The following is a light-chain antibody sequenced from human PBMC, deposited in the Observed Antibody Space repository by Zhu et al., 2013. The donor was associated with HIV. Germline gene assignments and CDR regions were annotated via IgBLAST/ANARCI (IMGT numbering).Light chain of an antibody. CDR3: QYWGSAPFT. Sequence: DIQMTQSPSSLSASVGDRVTITCRASQSISSYLNWYQQKPGKVPKLLIYAASNLQSGVPSRFSGSGSGTDFTLTISRLEPEDFAVYYCQYWGSAPFTFGPGTTVDIK. CDR2: AAS. CDR1: QSISSY. V-gene: IGKV1-39*01. J-gene: IGKJ3*01.